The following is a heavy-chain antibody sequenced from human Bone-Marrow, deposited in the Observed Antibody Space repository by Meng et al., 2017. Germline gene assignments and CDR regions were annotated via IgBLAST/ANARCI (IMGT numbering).Heavy chain of an antibody. CDR1: GYSFTSYW. J-gene: IGHJ3*02. V-gene: IGHV5-51*01. CDR2: IYPGDSDT. D-gene: IGHD3-22*01. CDR3: AREYYYDSSGYYIDAFDI. Sequence: KVSCKGSGYSFTSYWIGWVRQMPGKGLEWMGIIYPGDSDTRYSPSFQGQVTISADKSISTAYLQWSSLKASDTAMYYCAREYYYDSSGYYIDAFDIWGQGTMVTV.